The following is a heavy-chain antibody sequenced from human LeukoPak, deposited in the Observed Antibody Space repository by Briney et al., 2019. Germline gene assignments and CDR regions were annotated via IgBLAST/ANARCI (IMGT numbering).Heavy chain of an antibody. D-gene: IGHD4-23*01. CDR1: GYRFTSYW. V-gene: IGHV5-51*01. CDR3: VCFARNSPPDY. J-gene: IGHJ4*02. CDR2: IYPDDSET. Sequence: GESLKISCKGSGYRFTSYWIGWVRQMHGKGLEWMGIIYPDDSETRYSPSFQGQVTITVDKLIDTAYLQWSSLKASDTAMYYCVCFARNSPPDYWGQATLVTVSS.